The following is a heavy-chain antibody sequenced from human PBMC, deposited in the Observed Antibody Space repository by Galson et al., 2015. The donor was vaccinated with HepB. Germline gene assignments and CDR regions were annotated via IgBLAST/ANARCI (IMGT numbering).Heavy chain of an antibody. Sequence: SLRLSCAASGFTFSSYAMHWVRQAPGKGLEWVAVISYDGSNKYYADSVKGRFTISRDNSKNTLYLQMNSLRAEDTAVYYCAKDNGSGSDYWGQGTLVTVSS. D-gene: IGHD3-10*01. CDR2: ISYDGSNK. J-gene: IGHJ4*02. V-gene: IGHV3-30*04. CDR3: AKDNGSGSDY. CDR1: GFTFSSYA.